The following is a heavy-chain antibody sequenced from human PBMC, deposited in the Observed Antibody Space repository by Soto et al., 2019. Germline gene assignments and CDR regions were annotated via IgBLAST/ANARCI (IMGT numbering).Heavy chain of an antibody. D-gene: IGHD6-13*01. Sequence: SETLSLTCAVSGYSISSGYYWGWIRQPPGKGLEWIGSIYHSGSTYYNPSLKGRVTISVDTSKNQFSLKLSSVTAADTAVYYCARDLKAAAEAKYYWFDPWGQGTLVTVSS. CDR3: ARDLKAAAEAKYYWFDP. V-gene: IGHV4-38-2*02. CDR2: IYHSGST. J-gene: IGHJ5*02. CDR1: GYSISSGYY.